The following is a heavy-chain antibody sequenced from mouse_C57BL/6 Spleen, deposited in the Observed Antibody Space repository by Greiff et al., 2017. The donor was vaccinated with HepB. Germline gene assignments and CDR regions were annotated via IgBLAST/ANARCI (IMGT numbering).Heavy chain of an antibody. Sequence: EVQLQQSGAELVRPGASVKLSCTASGFNIKDYYMHWVKQRPEQGLEWIGRIDPEDGDTEYAPKFQGKATMTADTSSNTAYLQLSSLTSEDTAVCYCTTYYGSSPWFAYWGQGTLVTVSA. D-gene: IGHD1-1*01. CDR3: TTYYGSSPWFAY. CDR1: GFNIKDYY. CDR2: IDPEDGDT. V-gene: IGHV14-1*01. J-gene: IGHJ3*01.